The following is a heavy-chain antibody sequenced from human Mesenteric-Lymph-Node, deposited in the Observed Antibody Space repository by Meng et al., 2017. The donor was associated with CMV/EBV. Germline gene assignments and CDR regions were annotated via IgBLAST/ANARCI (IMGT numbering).Heavy chain of an antibody. Sequence: GSLRLSCVVDGASLSEYFWSWIRQSPGKGLEWIGEINHRGTTNVNPSLRSRATVSRDTSKNQFSLRLTSVTAADTAVYYCAREGAAAADYWGQGTLVTVSS. D-gene: IGHD6-13*01. J-gene: IGHJ4*02. V-gene: IGHV4-34*04. CDR2: INHRGTT. CDR3: AREGAAAADY. CDR1: GASLSEYF.